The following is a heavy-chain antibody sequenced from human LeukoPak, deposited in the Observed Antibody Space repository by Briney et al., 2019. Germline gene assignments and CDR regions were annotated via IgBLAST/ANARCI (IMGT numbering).Heavy chain of an antibody. CDR3: ARGGYDFWYYYYYMDV. CDR2: INHSGST. Sequence: SETLSLTCVVYGRSFSGYYWSWIRQPPGKGLEWIGEINHSGSTNYNPSLKSRVTISVDTSKNQFSLKLSSVTAADTAVYYCARGGYDFWYYYYYMDVWGKGTTVTVSS. J-gene: IGHJ6*03. V-gene: IGHV4-34*01. CDR1: GRSFSGYY. D-gene: IGHD5-12*01.